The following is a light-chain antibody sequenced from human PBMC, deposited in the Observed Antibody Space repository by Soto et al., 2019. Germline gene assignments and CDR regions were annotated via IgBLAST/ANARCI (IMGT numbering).Light chain of an antibody. V-gene: IGKV3-15*01. Sequence: EIVMTQSPATLSVPPGERATLFCRASQSVRSNFLAWYQQKPGQAPRLLIYGASTRATGVPARFSGSGSGTEFTLTISSLQSEDFAVYYCQQYSAWPLTFGGGTKVEIK. CDR2: GAS. CDR1: QSVRSN. J-gene: IGKJ4*01. CDR3: QQYSAWPLT.